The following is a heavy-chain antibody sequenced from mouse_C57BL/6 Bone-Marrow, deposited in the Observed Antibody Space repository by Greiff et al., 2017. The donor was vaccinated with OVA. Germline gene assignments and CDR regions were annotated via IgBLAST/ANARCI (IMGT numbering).Heavy chain of an antibody. CDR2: ISDGGSYT. V-gene: IGHV5-4*01. CDR1: GFTFSSYA. D-gene: IGHD5-1*01. CDR3: ARDRPYLYFDY. J-gene: IGHJ2*01. Sequence: EVMLVESGGGLVKPGGSLKLSCAASGFTFSSYAMSWVRQTPEKRLEWVATISDGGSYTYYPDNVKGRFTISRDNAKNNLYLQRSHLKSEDTAMYYCARDRPYLYFDYWGQGTTLTVSS.